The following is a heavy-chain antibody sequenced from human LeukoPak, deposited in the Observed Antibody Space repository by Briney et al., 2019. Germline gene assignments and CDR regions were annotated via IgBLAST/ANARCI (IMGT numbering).Heavy chain of an antibody. CDR3: ARVGGMTTINNAAFDI. CDR2: IYHSGST. J-gene: IGHJ3*02. V-gene: IGHV4-59*01. Sequence: SETLSLTCSVSGGSINRDYWNWIRQPPGKGLEWIGYIYHSGSTNYNPSLKSRVTISIDKSKKQFSLKLISVTAADTAIYYCARVGGMTTINNAAFDIWGQGTTVTVSS. CDR1: GGSINRDY. D-gene: IGHD5-24*01.